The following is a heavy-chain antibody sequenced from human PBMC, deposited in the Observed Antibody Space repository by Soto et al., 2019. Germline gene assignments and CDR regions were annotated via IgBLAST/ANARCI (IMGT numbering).Heavy chain of an antibody. V-gene: IGHV3-21*01. CDR3: ARDHGYDFWSGYYSGYYYGMDV. CDR1: GFTFSSYS. D-gene: IGHD3-3*01. Sequence: GGSLRLSCAASGFTFSSYSMNWVRQAPGKGLEWVSSISSSSSYIYYADSVKGRFTISRDNAKNSLYLQMNSLRAEDTAVYYCARDHGYDFWSGYYSGYYYGMDVWSQGTTVTVSS. J-gene: IGHJ6*02. CDR2: ISSSSSYI.